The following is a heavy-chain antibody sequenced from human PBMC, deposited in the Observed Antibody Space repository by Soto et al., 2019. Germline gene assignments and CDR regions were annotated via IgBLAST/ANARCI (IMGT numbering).Heavy chain of an antibody. CDR2: IYSRGNT. D-gene: IGHD4-17*01. CDR3: ATRLDPIREDALDI. V-gene: IGHV3-53*01. CDR1: GFTVSSNY. J-gene: IGHJ3*02. Sequence: EVQLVESGGGLIQPGGSLRLSCAAYGFTVSSNYMSWVRQAPGKGLEWVSVIYSRGNTYYADSVKGRFTISRDNSNNTLYLQMNSLRAEDTAVYYCATRLDPIREDALDIWGQGTMVTVSS.